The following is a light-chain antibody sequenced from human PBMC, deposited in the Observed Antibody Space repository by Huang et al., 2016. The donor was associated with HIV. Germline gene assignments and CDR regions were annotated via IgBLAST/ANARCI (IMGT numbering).Light chain of an antibody. CDR2: WFS. CDR3: QQYYASPQP. V-gene: IGKV4-1*01. Sequence: DIVMAQSPGSLAVSLGERATLTCRSSQSVFSTSTNKDYLAWFQQKPGQPPKLLLFWFSTREVGVPDRFSGSGSGTHFTLTIGTLEADDAAIYYCQQYYASPQPFGQGTRV. CDR1: QSVFSTSTNKDY. J-gene: IGKJ1*01.